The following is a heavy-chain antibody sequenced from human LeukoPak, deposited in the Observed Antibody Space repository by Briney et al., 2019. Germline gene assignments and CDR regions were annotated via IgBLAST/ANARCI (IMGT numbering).Heavy chain of an antibody. V-gene: IGHV1-3*01. CDR3: ARVDYGDSFGI. CDR1: GYTFTSYA. Sequence: ASVNVFYKASGYTFTSYAMHWVRQAPGQRLEWMGWHNAGNGNTKYSQKFQGRVTITRDTSASTAYMELSSMRSEDTAVYYCARVDYGDSFGIWGQGTMVTVSS. CDR2: HNAGNGNT. J-gene: IGHJ3*02. D-gene: IGHD4-17*01.